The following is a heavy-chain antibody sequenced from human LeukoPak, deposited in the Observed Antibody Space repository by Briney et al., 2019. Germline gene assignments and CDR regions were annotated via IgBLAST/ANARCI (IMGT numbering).Heavy chain of an antibody. V-gene: IGHV4-30-2*01. CDR1: GGSISSGGYY. CDR3: ARAIDSSGYEFDP. CDR2: IYHSGST. D-gene: IGHD3-22*01. J-gene: IGHJ5*02. Sequence: PSQTLSLTCTVSGGSISSGGYYWSWIRQPPGKGLEWIGYIYHSGSTYYNPSLKSRVTISVDRSKNQFSPKLSSVTAADTAVYYCARAIDSSGYEFDPWGQGTLVTVSS.